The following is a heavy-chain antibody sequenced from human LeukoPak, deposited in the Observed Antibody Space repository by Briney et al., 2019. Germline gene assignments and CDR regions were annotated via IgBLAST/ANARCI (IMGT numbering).Heavy chain of an antibody. V-gene: IGHV3-11*05. CDR1: GFTFSDFY. D-gene: IGHD1-26*01. CDR3: ARESYYTFHI. J-gene: IGHJ3*02. Sequence: GGSLRLSCAASGFTFSDFYMSWIRQAPGKGLEWVSYTSSGSSYTNYADSVKGRFTISRDNAKDSLYLQMNSLRAEDTAVYYCARESYYTFHIWGQGTMVTVSS. CDR2: TSSGSSYT.